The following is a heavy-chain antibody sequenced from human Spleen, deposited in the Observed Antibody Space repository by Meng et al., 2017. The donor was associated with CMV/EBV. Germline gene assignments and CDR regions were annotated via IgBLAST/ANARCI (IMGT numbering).Heavy chain of an antibody. V-gene: IGHV3-23*01. Sequence: GESLKISCAASGFTFSSYAMSWVRQAPGKGLEWVSAISGSGGSTYYADSVKGRFTISRDNSNNTLYLQMNSLRVECTAVYYCAKRRGANSGDFDYWGQGTLVTVSS. CDR3: AKRRGANSGDFDY. CDR1: GFTFSSYA. CDR2: ISGSGGST. D-gene: IGHD4-23*01. J-gene: IGHJ4*02.